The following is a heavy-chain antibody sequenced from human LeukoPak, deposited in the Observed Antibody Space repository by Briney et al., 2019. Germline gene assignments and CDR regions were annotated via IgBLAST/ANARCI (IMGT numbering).Heavy chain of an antibody. CDR2: ISGSGGST. CDR1: GFTFSSYG. Sequence: GGSLRLSCAASGFTFSSYGMSWVRQAPGKGLEWVSAISGSGGSTSSADSVKGRFTISRDNSKNTLYLQMNSLRAEDTAVYYCAKDRVYGSGTYSPFDYWGQGALVTVSS. V-gene: IGHV3-23*01. J-gene: IGHJ4*02. D-gene: IGHD3-10*01. CDR3: AKDRVYGSGTYSPFDY.